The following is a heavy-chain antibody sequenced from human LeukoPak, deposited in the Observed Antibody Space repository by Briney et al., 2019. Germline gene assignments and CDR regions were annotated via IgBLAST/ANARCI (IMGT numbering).Heavy chain of an antibody. J-gene: IGHJ4*02. Sequence: GGSLRLSCAASGFTFSSYGMHWVRRAPGKGLEWVAFIRYDGSNKYYADSVKGRFTISRDNSKNTLYLQMNSLRAEDTAVYYCTKMAGYYDFWSGYYGDFWGQGTLVTVSS. V-gene: IGHV3-30*02. CDR1: GFTFSSYG. D-gene: IGHD3-3*01. CDR3: TKMAGYYDFWSGYYGDF. CDR2: IRYDGSNK.